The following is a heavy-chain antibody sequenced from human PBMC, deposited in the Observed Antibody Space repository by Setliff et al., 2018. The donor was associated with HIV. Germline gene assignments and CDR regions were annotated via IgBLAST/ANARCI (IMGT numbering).Heavy chain of an antibody. Sequence: PGGSLRLSCAASGFTFSSYSMNWVRQAPGKGLEWVSYISGSSSTIDYAGSLKGRFTISRDNAKNSLYLQMNSLRVEDTATYYCARARGSVGYYGSGTMYHMDVWGKGTTVTVSS. CDR2: ISGSSSTI. CDR3: ARARGSVGYYGSGTMYHMDV. V-gene: IGHV3-48*01. D-gene: IGHD3-10*01. CDR1: GFTFSSYS. J-gene: IGHJ6*03.